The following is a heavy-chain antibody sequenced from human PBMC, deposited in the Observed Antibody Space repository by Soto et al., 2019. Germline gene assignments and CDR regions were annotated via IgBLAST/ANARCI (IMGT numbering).Heavy chain of an antibody. D-gene: IGHD6-19*01. CDR1: GGSISSGGYY. CDR3: GRDLSTMAGPLGY. CDR2: IYYSGST. Sequence: SETLSLSCTVSGGSISSGGYYWSWIRQHPGKGLEWIGYIYYSGSTFHNPSLRSRVTISVDTSKNQFSLKLTSVTAADTAVYYCGRDLSTMAGPLGYWGQGTLVT. V-gene: IGHV4-31*03. J-gene: IGHJ4*02.